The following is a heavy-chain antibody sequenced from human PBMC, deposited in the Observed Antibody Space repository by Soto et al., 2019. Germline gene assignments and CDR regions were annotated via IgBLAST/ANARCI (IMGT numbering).Heavy chain of an antibody. Sequence: SETLSLTCTVSGGSISSSSYHWGWIRQPPGKGLEWIGSIYYSGSTSYNPSLKSRVTISVDPSKNQFSLKLSSVTAADTAVYYCARPALSGYCYYYMGVWGKGTTVTVSS. J-gene: IGHJ6*03. CDR1: GGSISSSSYH. D-gene: IGHD3-10*01. CDR3: ARPALSGYCYYYMGV. V-gene: IGHV4-39*01. CDR2: IYYSGST.